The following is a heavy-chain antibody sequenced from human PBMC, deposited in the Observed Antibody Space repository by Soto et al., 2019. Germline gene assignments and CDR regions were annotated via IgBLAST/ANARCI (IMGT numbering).Heavy chain of an antibody. CDR2: IIPIFGTA. CDR1: VGTFSSYA. Sequence: QVQLVQSGAEVKKPGSSVKVACKASVGTFSSYAISWVLQAPGQGLEWMRGIIPIFGTANYAQKLQGRVTSTSDESTRTACMELSSLRSEDTAVYYCARESRITFGGDTTLTRNRGSCDYWGQGTMVTVSS. J-gene: IGHJ4*02. V-gene: IGHV1-69*05. CDR3: ARESRITFGGDTTLTRNRGSCDY. D-gene: IGHD3-16*01.